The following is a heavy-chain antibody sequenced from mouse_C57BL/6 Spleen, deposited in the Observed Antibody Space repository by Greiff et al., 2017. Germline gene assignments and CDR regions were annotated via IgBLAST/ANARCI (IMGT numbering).Heavy chain of an antibody. Sequence: EVKLVESGPELVKPGASVKISCKASGYSFTDYNMNWVKQSNGKSLEWIGVINPNYGTTSYNQKFKGKATLTVDQSSSTAYMQLNSLTSEDSAVYYCARETGGNYAMDYWGQGTSVTVSS. V-gene: IGHV1-39*01. J-gene: IGHJ4*01. CDR3: ARETGGNYAMDY. CDR1: GYSFTDYN. CDR2: INPNYGTT. D-gene: IGHD3-2*01.